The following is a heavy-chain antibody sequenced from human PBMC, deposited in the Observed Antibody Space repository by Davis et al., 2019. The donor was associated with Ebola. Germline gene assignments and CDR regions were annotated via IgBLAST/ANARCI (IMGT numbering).Heavy chain of an antibody. J-gene: IGHJ5*02. V-gene: IGHV1-69*13. CDR1: GGTFSSYT. D-gene: IGHD4-11*01. CDR2: IIPNSGSA. CDR3: VRDYSSRWYGWFDP. Sequence: SVKVSCKASGGTFSSYTISWVRRAPGQGLEWMGGIIPNSGSANYAQKFQGRVAITADESATSVYMELSSLRSEDTAMYYCVRDYSSRWYGWFDPWGQGTLVTVSS.